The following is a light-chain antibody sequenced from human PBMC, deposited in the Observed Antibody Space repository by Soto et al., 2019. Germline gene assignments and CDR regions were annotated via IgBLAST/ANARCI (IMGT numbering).Light chain of an antibody. J-gene: IGKJ2*01. V-gene: IGKV4-1*01. Sequence: DIVMTQSPDSLAVSLGERATINCKSSQSILYSSNNKNYLAWYQEKPGQPPKLLIYWASTRESGVPDRFSGAGSGTDFTLPISSLQAEDAAVYYCQQYYGPPHTFGQGTKLEIK. CDR2: WAS. CDR1: QSILYSSNNKNY. CDR3: QQYYGPPHT.